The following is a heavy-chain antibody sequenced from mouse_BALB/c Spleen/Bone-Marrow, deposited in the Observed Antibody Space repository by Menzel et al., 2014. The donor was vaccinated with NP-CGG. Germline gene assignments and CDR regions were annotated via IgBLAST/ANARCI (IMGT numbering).Heavy chain of an antibody. D-gene: IGHD1-1*01. J-gene: IGHJ4*01. CDR2: IYPGDGDT. CDR1: GYAFSNYW. Sequence: VQLQQSGAELVRPGSSVKISCKASGYAFSNYWMNWVKQRPGQGLEWIGQIYPGDGDTNYNGKFKGKATLTADKSSSTAYMQLSSLTSEDSAVYFCARRDGSTYYYAMDYWGLGTSVTVSS. CDR3: ARRDGSTYYYAMDY. V-gene: IGHV1-80*01.